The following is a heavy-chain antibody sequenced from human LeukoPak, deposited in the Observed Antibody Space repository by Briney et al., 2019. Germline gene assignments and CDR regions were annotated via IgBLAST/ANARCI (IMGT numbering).Heavy chain of an antibody. Sequence: GGSLRLSCAASGFTFSNYGMHWVRQAPGKGLEWVAIISYDGSDKYYADSVKGRFTISRDNSKNTLYLQMNSLRAEDTAMYHCRGYNWFDPWGQGTLVTVSS. CDR3: RGYNWFDP. CDR2: ISYDGSDK. V-gene: IGHV3-30*03. J-gene: IGHJ5*02. CDR1: GFTFSNYG.